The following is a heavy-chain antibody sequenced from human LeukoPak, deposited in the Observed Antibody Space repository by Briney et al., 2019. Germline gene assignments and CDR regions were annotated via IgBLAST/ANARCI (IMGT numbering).Heavy chain of an antibody. CDR3: ARDTIVDTARDFDH. J-gene: IGHJ4*02. D-gene: IGHD5-18*01. V-gene: IGHV1-69*04. CDR2: IIPILGIA. Sequence: SVKVSCKASGGTFSSYAISWVRQAPGQGLEWMGRIIPILGIANYAQKFQGRVTITADKSTSTAYMELSSLRSEDTAVYYCARDTIVDTARDFDHWGQGTLVTVSS. CDR1: GGTFSSYA.